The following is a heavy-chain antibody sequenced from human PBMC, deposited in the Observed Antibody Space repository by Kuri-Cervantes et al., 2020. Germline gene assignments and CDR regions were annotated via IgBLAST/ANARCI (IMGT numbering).Heavy chain of an antibody. CDR3: ARGVYDILNGYDDYYYYGMDV. V-gene: IGHV1-18*01. J-gene: IGHJ6*02. D-gene: IGHD3-9*01. Sequence: ASVKVSCKASGYTFTSYAMIWVRQAPGQGLEWMGWITVYNGQTKYVQKFQDRVTMTTDTSTRTAYMEVRSLRSDDTAVYYCARGVYDILNGYDDYYYYGMDVWGQGTTVTVSS. CDR2: ITVYNGQT. CDR1: GYTFTSYA.